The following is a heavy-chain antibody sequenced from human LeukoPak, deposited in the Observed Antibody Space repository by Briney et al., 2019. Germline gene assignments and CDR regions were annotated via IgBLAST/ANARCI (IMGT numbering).Heavy chain of an antibody. CDR1: GGSISSYY. CDR2: IYYSGST. Sequence: SEILSLTCTVSGGSISSYYWSWIRQPPGKGLEWIGYIYYSGSTNYNPSLKSRVTISVDTSKNQFSLKLSSVTAADTAVYYCASSHYYDSSGSIDYWGQGTLVTVSS. V-gene: IGHV4-59*01. D-gene: IGHD3-22*01. J-gene: IGHJ4*02. CDR3: ASSHYYDSSGSIDY.